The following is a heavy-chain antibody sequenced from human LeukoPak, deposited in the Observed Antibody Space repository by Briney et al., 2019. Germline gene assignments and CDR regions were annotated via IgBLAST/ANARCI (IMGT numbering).Heavy chain of an antibody. D-gene: IGHD6-19*01. V-gene: IGHV4-39*01. J-gene: IGHJ2*01. CDR2: FYYSGST. CDR3: ALTTGWGAYWYFGL. CDR1: GASIISNNYY. Sequence: SETLSLTCTVSGASIISNNYYWAWIRQPPGKGLEWIGSFYYSGSTYYNPSLKSRVSISVGTSKTQFSLKLTSVTAADTAVYYCALTTGWGAYWYFGLWGRGTLVTVSS.